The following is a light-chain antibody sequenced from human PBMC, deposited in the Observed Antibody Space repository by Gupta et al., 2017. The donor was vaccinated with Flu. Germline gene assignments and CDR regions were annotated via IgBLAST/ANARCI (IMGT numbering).Light chain of an antibody. Sequence: ERTTLSCRASQSIDNNLAWYQQKPGQTPRLLIYGATTRATGIPARFSGSGSGTEFTLTISSLQLEDFAVYYCQQYNKRPPWTFGQGTKVEIK. CDR1: QSIDNN. V-gene: IGKV3-15*01. CDR2: GAT. J-gene: IGKJ1*01. CDR3: QQYNKRPPWT.